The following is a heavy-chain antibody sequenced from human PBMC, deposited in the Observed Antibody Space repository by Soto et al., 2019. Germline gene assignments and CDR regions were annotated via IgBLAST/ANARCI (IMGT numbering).Heavy chain of an antibody. Sequence: GRSLRLSCAASGFTFSRYAMSWVRQAPGKGLEWVSAISSSGGSTYSADSVKGRFTISRDNSKNTLYLQMNSLRAEDTAVYYCVKELGGSSGYAFDCCGQGTLVIVSS. D-gene: IGHD5-12*01. CDR3: VKELGGSSGYAFDC. CDR1: GFTFSRYA. J-gene: IGHJ4*02. CDR2: ISSSGGST. V-gene: IGHV3-23*01.